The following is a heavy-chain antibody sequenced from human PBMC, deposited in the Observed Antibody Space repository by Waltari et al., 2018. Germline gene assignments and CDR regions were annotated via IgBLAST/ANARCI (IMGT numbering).Heavy chain of an antibody. V-gene: IGHV4-34*01. CDR3: ARGHLRSIAARGFRPHAFDI. J-gene: IGHJ3*02. CDR1: GGSFSGYY. Sequence: QVQLQQWGAGLLKPSETLSLTCAVYGGSFSGYYWSWIRQPLGKGLEWIGEINHSGSTNCNPSLKSRVTISVDTSKNQFSLKLSSVTAADTAVYYCARGHLRSIAARGFRPHAFDIWGQGTMVTVSS. D-gene: IGHD6-6*01. CDR2: INHSGST.